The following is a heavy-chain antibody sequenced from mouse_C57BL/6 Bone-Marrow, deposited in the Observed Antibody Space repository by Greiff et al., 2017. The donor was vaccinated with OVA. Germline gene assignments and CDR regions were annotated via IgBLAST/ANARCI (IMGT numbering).Heavy chain of an antibody. CDR1: GFSFNTYA. CDR3: VKPHRGAMDY. V-gene: IGHV10-1*01. Sequence: EVHLVESGGGLVQPKGSLKLSCAASGFSFNTYAMNWVRQAPGKGLEWVARIRSKSNNYATYYADSVKDRFTISRDDSESMLYLQMNNLKTEDTAMYYCVKPHRGAMDYWGQGTSVTVSS. J-gene: IGHJ4*01. D-gene: IGHD3-1*01. CDR2: IRSKSNNYAT.